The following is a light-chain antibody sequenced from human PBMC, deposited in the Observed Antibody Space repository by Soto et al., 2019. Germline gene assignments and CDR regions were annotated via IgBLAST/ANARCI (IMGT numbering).Light chain of an antibody. CDR2: GAS. J-gene: IGKJ1*01. V-gene: IGKV3-20*01. Sequence: EIVLTQSPGTLSLSPGERATISCRASQSVSSSNLAWYQQKPGQAPRLLIYGASIRATGIPDRFSGSGSGTDFTLTIGRLEPEDCAVFYCQQYGTSWTFGQGTKVEIK. CDR1: QSVSSSN. CDR3: QQYGTSWT.